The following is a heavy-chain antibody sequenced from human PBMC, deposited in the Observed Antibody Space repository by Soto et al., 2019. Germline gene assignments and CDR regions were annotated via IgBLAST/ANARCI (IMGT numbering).Heavy chain of an antibody. D-gene: IGHD5-12*01. CDR1: GFTVTINY. CDR3: HGYGH. CDR2: IYTGGTT. J-gene: IGHJ4*02. V-gene: IGHV3-53*01. Sequence: EVQVVESGGGLIQPGGSLRLSCAVSGFTVTINYMSWVRQAPGTGLEWVSVIYTGGTTFYADSVKGRFTISSDTSRKTLYLQTTSLRGEDTAVYYCHGYGHWGQGTLVTV.